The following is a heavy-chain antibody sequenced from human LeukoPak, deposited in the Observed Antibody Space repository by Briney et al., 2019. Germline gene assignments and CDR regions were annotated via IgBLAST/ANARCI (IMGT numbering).Heavy chain of an antibody. CDR1: GFTFSSYE. Sequence: GSLILSCAASGFTFSSYEMNWVRQAPGKGLEWVSYISSSGSTIYYADSVKGRFTVSRDNAKKSLYLQINSLRAEDTALYYCARDPENVSGSYSHFDLWGRGTLVTVSS. D-gene: IGHD1-26*01. CDR3: ARDPENVSGSYSHFDL. J-gene: IGHJ2*01. V-gene: IGHV3-48*03. CDR2: ISSSGSTI.